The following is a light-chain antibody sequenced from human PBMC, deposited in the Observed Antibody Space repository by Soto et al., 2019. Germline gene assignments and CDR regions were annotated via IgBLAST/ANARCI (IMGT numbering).Light chain of an antibody. Sequence: EDVLRQSPGTLSLSPGERATLSCRASQNVNNNYLAWYQKKPGQAPRLLIYGASNRATGIPGRFSGSGSGTDFTLTISRLEPEDFAVFYCQQYADSPSTFGQGTKLQIK. J-gene: IGKJ2*01. CDR2: GAS. V-gene: IGKV3-20*01. CDR1: QNVNNNY. CDR3: QQYADSPST.